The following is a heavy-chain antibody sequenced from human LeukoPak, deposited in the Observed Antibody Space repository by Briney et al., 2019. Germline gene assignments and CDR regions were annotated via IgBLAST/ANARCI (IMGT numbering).Heavy chain of an antibody. CDR3: AKGTAAVIYADWYFDL. V-gene: IGHV3-23*01. J-gene: IGHJ2*01. Sequence: GGSLRLSCAASGFTFSSYALTWVRQAPGKGLEWVSGISCSGGSTYYADSVKGRFTISRDNSKNTLYLQMNSLRAEDTAVYYCAKGTAAVIYADWYFDLWGRGTLVTVSS. CDR1: GFTFSSYA. D-gene: IGHD6-13*01. CDR2: ISCSGGST.